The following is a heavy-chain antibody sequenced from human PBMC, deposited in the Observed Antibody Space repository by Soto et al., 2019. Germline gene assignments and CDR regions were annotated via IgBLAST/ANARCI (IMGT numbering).Heavy chain of an antibody. CDR2: NYYSGST. Sequence: PSETLSLTCTVSGGSISSSSYYWGWIRQPPGKGLEWIGSNYYSGSTYYNPSLKSRVTISVDTSKNQFSLKLSSVTAADTAVYYCARRYSVIVGATVIQIQLKGEYYGMDVWGQGTTDTVSS. V-gene: IGHV4-39*01. CDR1: GGSISSSSYY. J-gene: IGHJ6*02. D-gene: IGHD1-26*01. CDR3: ARRYSVIVGATVIQIQLKGEYYGMDV.